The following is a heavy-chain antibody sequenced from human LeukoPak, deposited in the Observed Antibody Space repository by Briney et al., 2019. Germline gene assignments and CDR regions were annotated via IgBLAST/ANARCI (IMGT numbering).Heavy chain of an antibody. V-gene: IGHV3-48*01. J-gene: IGHJ4*02. CDR3: ERVSMSQY. CDR1: GFNFNNYN. Sequence: GGSLRLSCAASGFNFNNYNMNWVRQAPGKGLEWVSYITLSSSSIYYADSVKGRFTISRDSSKNTLYLQMNNLRVEDTAVYYCERVSMSQYWGQGTLVTVSS. CDR2: ITLSSSSI. D-gene: IGHD5/OR15-5a*01.